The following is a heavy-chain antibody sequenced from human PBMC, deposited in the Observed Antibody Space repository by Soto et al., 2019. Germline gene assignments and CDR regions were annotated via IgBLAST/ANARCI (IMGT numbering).Heavy chain of an antibody. CDR2: ISAHNGHS. D-gene: IGHD3-10*01. Sequence: QVQLVQSGDEMRKPGASVKVSCQASGYTFSNYGITWVRQAPGQGLEWMGWISAHNGHSKYAQSLQGRLTLTTDTSTSTAYRELRSLRSDDTAVYYCARDWYFYGSGSPNHMDVWGKGTTVSVSS. CDR1: GYTFSNYG. CDR3: ARDWYFYGSGSPNHMDV. V-gene: IGHV1-18*01. J-gene: IGHJ6*03.